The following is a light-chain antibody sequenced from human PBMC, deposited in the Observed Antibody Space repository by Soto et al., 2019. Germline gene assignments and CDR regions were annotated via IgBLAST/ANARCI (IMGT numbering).Light chain of an antibody. Sequence: VLTQPPSVSVAPGKTARITCGGNNIGSKSVHWYQQKPGQAPVLVIYYDSDRPSGIPERFSGSNSGNTATLTISRVEAGDEADYYCQVWDSSSDPVVFGGGTKLTVL. CDR3: QVWDSSSDPVV. CDR2: YDS. V-gene: IGLV3-21*04. CDR1: NIGSKS. J-gene: IGLJ2*01.